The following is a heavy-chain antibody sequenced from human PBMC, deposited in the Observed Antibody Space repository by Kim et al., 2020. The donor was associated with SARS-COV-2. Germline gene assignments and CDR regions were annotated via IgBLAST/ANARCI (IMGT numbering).Heavy chain of an antibody. CDR1: GFTFSNYW. V-gene: IGHV3-7*04. Sequence: GGSLRLSCAASGFTFSNYWMTWVRQAPGKGLEWVANIKQDGSETYYVDSVKGRFTISRDNAKNSLSLQMNSLRAEDTAIYYCAGGNYVTHFWGQGTLVT. J-gene: IGHJ4*02. CDR3: AGGNYVTHF. D-gene: IGHD1-7*01. CDR2: IKQDGSET.